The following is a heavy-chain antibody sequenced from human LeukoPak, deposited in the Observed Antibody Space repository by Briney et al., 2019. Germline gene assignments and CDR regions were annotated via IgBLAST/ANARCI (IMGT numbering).Heavy chain of an antibody. Sequence: GGSLRLSCAASGFTLSSDYMTWGRQAPGKGLEWLSSIDVAGNTIYAHYVRGRFTISRDNSKNTLYLQMNSLRVNDTTVYLCARDAMGSLPNSWGPGTLVTVTS. CDR2: IDVAGNT. V-gene: IGHV3-53*01. J-gene: IGHJ4*02. D-gene: IGHD2-2*01. CDR3: ARDAMGSLPNS. CDR1: GFTLSSDY.